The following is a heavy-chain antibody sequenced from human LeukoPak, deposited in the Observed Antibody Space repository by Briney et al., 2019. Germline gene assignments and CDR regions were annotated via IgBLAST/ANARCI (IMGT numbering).Heavy chain of an antibody. V-gene: IGHV3-23*01. CDR1: GFTFSSYA. CDR3: ARGERWLQRPFDY. CDR2: ISGSGGST. Sequence: GGSLRLSCAASGFTFSSYAMSWVRQAPGKGLEWVSAISGSGGSTYYADSVKGRFAISRDNSKNTLYLQMNSLRAEDTAVYYCARGERWLQRPFDYWGQGTLVTVSS. J-gene: IGHJ4*02. D-gene: IGHD5-24*01.